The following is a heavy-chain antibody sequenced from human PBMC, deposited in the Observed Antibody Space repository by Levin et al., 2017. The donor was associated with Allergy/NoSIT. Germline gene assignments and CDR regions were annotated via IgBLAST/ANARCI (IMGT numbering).Heavy chain of an antibody. V-gene: IGHV3-30*18. J-gene: IGHJ4*02. CDR1: GFSISNFG. Sequence: GGSLRLSCSASGFSISNFGMHWVRQAPGKGLEWVAVISYNGRDIKYADSVKGRFSISRDNSRNTLYLQLNSLRAEDTAVYYCAKDVMKFSKYYFDYWGQGALVTVSS. CDR2: ISYNGRDI. CDR3: AKDVMKFSKYYFDY. D-gene: IGHD3-16*01.